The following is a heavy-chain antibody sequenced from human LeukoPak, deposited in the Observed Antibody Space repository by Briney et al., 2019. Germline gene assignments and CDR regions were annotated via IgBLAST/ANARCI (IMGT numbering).Heavy chain of an antibody. D-gene: IGHD4-11*01. Sequence: PGGSLRLSCVGSGFVFSGYYMHWVRQAPEKGLIWVSRINTDGSNIDYADSVKGRFASSRDNAKNTLYLEMNSLRAEDTAVYYCVSSAFLTTEFYFDYWGHGTLVTVSS. CDR1: GFVFSGYY. J-gene: IGHJ4*03. CDR3: VSSAFLTTEFYFDY. CDR2: INTDGSNI. V-gene: IGHV3-74*01.